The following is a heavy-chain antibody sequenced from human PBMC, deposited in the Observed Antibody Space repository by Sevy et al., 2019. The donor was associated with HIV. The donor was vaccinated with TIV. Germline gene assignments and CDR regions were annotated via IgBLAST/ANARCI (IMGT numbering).Heavy chain of an antibody. CDR2: ISGPGYNT. J-gene: IGHJ3*01. Sequence: GGSLRLSCAASGFTFNTHAMNWVRQAPGKGLEWVSTISGPGYNTYYADSVKGRFTISRDNSQNTLHLQMNNLRADDTAVYYCAKALNPALESMLQVNLRTLKGFDVWGQGTMVTVSS. V-gene: IGHV3-23*01. CDR3: AKALNPALESMLQVNLRTLKGFDV. CDR1: GFTFNTHA. D-gene: IGHD2-8*01.